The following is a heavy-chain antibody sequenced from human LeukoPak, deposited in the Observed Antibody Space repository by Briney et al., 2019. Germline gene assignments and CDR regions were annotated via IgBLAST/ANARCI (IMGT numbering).Heavy chain of an antibody. CDR1: GFTFSSYA. V-gene: IGHV3-30*04. Sequence: GGSLRLSCATSGFTFSSYAFHWVRQAPGKGLEWVATMSFDVNKKYYADSVRGRFTISRDNSKNTLYLQMNSLRAEDTAVYSCARGYCTSTSCYNDYWGQGTLVTVSS. D-gene: IGHD2-2*02. CDR3: ARGYCTSTSCYNDY. J-gene: IGHJ4*02. CDR2: MSFDVNKK.